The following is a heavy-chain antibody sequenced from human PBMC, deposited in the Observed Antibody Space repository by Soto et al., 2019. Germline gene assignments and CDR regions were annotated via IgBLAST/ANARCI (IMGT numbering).Heavy chain of an antibody. V-gene: IGHV3-23*01. CDR3: ARDGGRGYDAFDI. CDR2: ISGSGGST. D-gene: IGHD3-16*01. CDR1: GFTFSSYA. J-gene: IGHJ3*02. Sequence: EVQLLESGGGLVQPGGSLRLSCAASGFTFSSYAMSWVRQAPGKGLEWISAISGSGGSTYYADSVKGRFTISRDSSKNTVYLQTSSLRGEDPAGYYCARDGGRGYDAFDIWGQGTMVTVSS.